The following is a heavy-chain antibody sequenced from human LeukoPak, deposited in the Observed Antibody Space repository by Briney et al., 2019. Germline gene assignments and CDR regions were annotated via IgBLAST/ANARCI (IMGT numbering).Heavy chain of an antibody. V-gene: IGHV1-69*05. CDR1: GGTYSSYA. CDR2: IIPIFGTA. Sequence: SVKVSCKASGGTYSSYAISWVRQAPGQGLEWMGRIIPIFGTANYAQKFQGRVTITTDESTSTAYMELSSLRSGDTAVYYCAREDTVTTADYWGQGTLVTVSS. CDR3: AREDTVTTADY. D-gene: IGHD4-17*01. J-gene: IGHJ4*02.